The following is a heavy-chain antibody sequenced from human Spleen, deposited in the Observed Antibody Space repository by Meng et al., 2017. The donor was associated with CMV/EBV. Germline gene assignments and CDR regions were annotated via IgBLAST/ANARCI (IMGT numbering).Heavy chain of an antibody. Sequence: GSLRLSCTASGGSISSSSYYWGWVRQPPGKGLEWIGSIYYSGSTYYNPSLKSRITISVDTSKNQFSLKLSSVTAADTAVYYCARDTGGDDDAFDIWGQGTMVTVSS. D-gene: IGHD3-10*01. CDR2: IYYSGST. V-gene: IGHV4-39*07. J-gene: IGHJ3*02. CDR1: GGSISSSSYY. CDR3: ARDTGGDDDAFDI.